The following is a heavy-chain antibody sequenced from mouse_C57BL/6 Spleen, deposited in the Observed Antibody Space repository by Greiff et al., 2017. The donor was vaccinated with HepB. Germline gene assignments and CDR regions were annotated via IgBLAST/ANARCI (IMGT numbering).Heavy chain of an antibody. D-gene: IGHD4-1*01. V-gene: IGHV1-50*01. CDR3: ARGLAGTEGFAY. Sequence: QVHVKQPGAELVKPGASVKLSCKASGYTFTSYWMQWVKQRPGQGLEWIGEIDPSDSYTNSNQKFKGKATLTVDTSSSTAYMQLSSLTSEDSAVYYCARGLAGTEGFAYWGQGTLVTVSA. J-gene: IGHJ3*01. CDR1: GYTFTSYW. CDR2: IDPSDSYT.